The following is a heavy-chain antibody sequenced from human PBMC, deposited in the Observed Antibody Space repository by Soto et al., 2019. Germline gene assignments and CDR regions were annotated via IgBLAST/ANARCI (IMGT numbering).Heavy chain of an antibody. D-gene: IGHD2-2*01. V-gene: IGHV1-69*06. CDR2: IIPIFGTA. CDR1: GGTFSSYA. J-gene: IGHJ5*02. CDR3: ARDYTGPPLPAPPPRLGFDP. Sequence: SVKVSCKASGGTFSSYAISWVRQTPGQGLEWMGGIIPIFGTANYAQKFQGRVTITADKSTSTAYMELSSLRSEDTAVYYCARDYTGPPLPAPPPRLGFDPGGEGPRVTPSS.